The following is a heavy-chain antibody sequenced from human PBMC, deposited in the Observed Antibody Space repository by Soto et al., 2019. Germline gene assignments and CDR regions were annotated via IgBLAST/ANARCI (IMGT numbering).Heavy chain of an antibody. CDR3: AREGGESSDGLYYFDS. CDR1: GGSTSSDNY. CDR2: IYYSGNT. D-gene: IGHD3-16*01. V-gene: IGHV4-30-4*01. J-gene: IGHJ4*02. Sequence: SETLFLTCTVSGGSTSSDNYWSWIRQPPGKGLEWIGHIYYSGNTDHNPSLKSRLAISIDTSKNQFSLKLSSVTAADTAVYFCAREGGESSDGLYYFDSWGQGSLVTVS.